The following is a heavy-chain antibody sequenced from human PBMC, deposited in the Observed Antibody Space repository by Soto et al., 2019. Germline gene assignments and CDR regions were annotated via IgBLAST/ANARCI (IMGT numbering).Heavy chain of an antibody. Sequence: QVQLVQSGAEVKKPGSSVKVSCKASGGTFSSYAISWVRQAPGQGLEWMGGIIPIFGTANYAQKFQGRVTITADESTRTATRELRSRRPENRAVYSWGGALRYSGNDNGGHYYYGMDAWGQGTTVPV. D-gene: IGHD5-12*01. J-gene: IGHJ6*02. V-gene: IGHV1-69*12. CDR2: IIPIFGTA. CDR1: GGTFSSYA. CDR3: GGALRYSGNDNGGHYYYGMDA.